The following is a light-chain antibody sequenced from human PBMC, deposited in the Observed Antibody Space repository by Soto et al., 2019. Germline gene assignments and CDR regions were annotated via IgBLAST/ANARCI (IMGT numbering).Light chain of an antibody. J-gene: IGLJ3*02. CDR1: NSNIGTNT. CDR3: AAWDDSLNAWV. CDR2: AND. V-gene: IGLV1-44*01. Sequence: QLVLTQPPSASGTPGQRVAMSCSGSNSNIGTNTVNWYRQLPGTAPKLLIFANDQRPSGVPDRLSGSKSGTSASLAISGLQSADEADYYCAAWDDSLNAWVFGGGTKVTVL.